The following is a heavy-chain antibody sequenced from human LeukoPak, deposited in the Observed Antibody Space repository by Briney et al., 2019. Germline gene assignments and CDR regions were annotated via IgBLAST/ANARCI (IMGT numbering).Heavy chain of an antibody. Sequence: ASVKVSCKASGYTFTGYYMHWVRQAPGQGLEWMGWINPNSGGTNYAQKFQGRVTMTRDTSISTAYMELSRLRSDDTAVYYCARVFSRTIAAAGPPAYWGQGTLVTVSS. D-gene: IGHD6-13*01. V-gene: IGHV1-2*02. CDR2: INPNSGGT. CDR3: ARVFSRTIAAAGPPAY. J-gene: IGHJ4*02. CDR1: GYTFTGYY.